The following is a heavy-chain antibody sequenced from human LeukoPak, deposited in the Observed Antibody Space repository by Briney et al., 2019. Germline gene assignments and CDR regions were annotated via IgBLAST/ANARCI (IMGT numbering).Heavy chain of an antibody. CDR2: FDPEDGET. J-gene: IGHJ4*02. D-gene: IGHD1-14*01. V-gene: IGHV1-24*01. CDR1: GYTLTELS. Sequence: ASVKVSCKISGYTLTELSMHWVRQAPGKGLEWMGGFDPEDGETIYAQKFQGRVTMTEDTSTDTAYMELSSLRSEDTAVYCCATWVSGTGDYWGQGTLVTVSS. CDR3: ATWVSGTGDY.